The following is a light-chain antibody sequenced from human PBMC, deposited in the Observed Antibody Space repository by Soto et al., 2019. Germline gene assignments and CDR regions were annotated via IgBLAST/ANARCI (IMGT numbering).Light chain of an antibody. CDR3: QQYGTSPIT. J-gene: IGKJ5*01. CDR1: QSVSSSY. CDR2: GAS. Sequence: EIVLTQSPGTLSLSPGERATLSCRASQSVSSSYLAWYQQKPGQAPRLLIYGASSRATDIPDRFSGSGSGTDFTLTITRLEPVDFAVYFCQQYGTSPITFGQGTRLEIK. V-gene: IGKV3-20*01.